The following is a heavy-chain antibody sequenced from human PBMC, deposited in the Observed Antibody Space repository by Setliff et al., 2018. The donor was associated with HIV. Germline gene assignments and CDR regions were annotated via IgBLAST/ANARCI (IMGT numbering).Heavy chain of an antibody. V-gene: IGHV3-33*01. CDR1: GFTFRNYG. CDR2: IWYDGSNE. D-gene: IGHD3-3*01. Sequence: GSLRLSCVASGFTFRNYGIHWVRQAPGKGLEWVAIIWYDGSNEHYADSVKGRFTISRDNSKNTLYLQMNSLRVEDTAVYFCASWRVPRDAFDIWGLGTRVTVSS. CDR3: ASWRVPRDAFDI. J-gene: IGHJ3*02.